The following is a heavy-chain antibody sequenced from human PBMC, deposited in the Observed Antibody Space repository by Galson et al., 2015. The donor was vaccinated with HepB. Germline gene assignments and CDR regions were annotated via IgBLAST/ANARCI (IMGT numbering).Heavy chain of an antibody. V-gene: IGHV3-48*02. Sequence: SLRLSCAASGFTFSSYTMNWVRQAPGKGLEWLSYNSTDSSTIYYADSVKGRFTISRDNAKNSLYLQMHSLRDEDTAVYYCARAAFGSSSYWYFDLWGRGTLVTVSS. CDR3: ARAAFGSSSYWYFDL. CDR1: GFTFSSYT. J-gene: IGHJ2*01. D-gene: IGHD2-15*01. CDR2: NSTDSSTI.